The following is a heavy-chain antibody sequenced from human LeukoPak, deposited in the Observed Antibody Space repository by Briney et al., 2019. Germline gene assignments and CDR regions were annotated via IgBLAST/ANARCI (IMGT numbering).Heavy chain of an antibody. CDR1: GFTFSSYA. CDR2: ISGSGGST. J-gene: IGHJ4*02. Sequence: PGGSLRLSCAASGFTFSSYAMSWVRQAPGKGLEWVSAISGSGGSTYYADSVKGRFTISRDNSKNTLYLQMNSLRAEDTAVYYCAKAVYYYDSSGYYDNLLNFDYWGQGTLVTVSS. V-gene: IGHV3-23*01. D-gene: IGHD3-22*01. CDR3: AKAVYYYDSSGYYDNLLNFDY.